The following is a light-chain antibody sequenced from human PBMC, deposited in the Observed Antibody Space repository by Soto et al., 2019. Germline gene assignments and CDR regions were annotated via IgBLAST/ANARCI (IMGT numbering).Light chain of an antibody. CDR2: GNS. CDR3: QSYDLSLSGVV. V-gene: IGLV1-40*01. CDR1: SSNIGAGYD. Sequence: QSVLTQPPSVSEAPGQRVTISCTGSSSNIGAGYDVHWYQQLPGTAPKLLIYGNSNRPSGVPDRLSGSKSGTSASLAITGLQAEDEADYYCQSYDLSLSGVVFGGGTKLTVL. J-gene: IGLJ2*01.